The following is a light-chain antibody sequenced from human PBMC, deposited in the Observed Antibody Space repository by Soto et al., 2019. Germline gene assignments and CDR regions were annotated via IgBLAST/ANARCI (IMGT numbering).Light chain of an antibody. J-gene: IGKJ1*01. Sequence: DIQMTQSPSTLASVGDRVIITCRASQSISSWLAWYQQKPGKAPNLLIYKASTLKSGVPSRFSGSGSGTEFTLTISSLQPDDFATYYCQQYDNDSWTFGQGTKVEIK. V-gene: IGKV1-5*03. CDR3: QQYDNDSWT. CDR1: QSISSW. CDR2: KAS.